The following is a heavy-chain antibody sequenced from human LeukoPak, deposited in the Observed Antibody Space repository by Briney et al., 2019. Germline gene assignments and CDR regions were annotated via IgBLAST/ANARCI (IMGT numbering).Heavy chain of an antibody. D-gene: IGHD4/OR15-4a*01. Sequence: GGSLRLSCAASRFTFSNYVMHWVRQAPGKGLEWVAVIAHDGHNKYYSDSVKGRFTISRDNSKNTLYLQLSSLRTDDTAVYFCAKDGAANSYWCFDLWGRGTLVTVSS. J-gene: IGHJ2*01. CDR3: AKDGAANSYWCFDL. CDR2: IAHDGHNK. CDR1: RFTFSNYV. V-gene: IGHV3-30*18.